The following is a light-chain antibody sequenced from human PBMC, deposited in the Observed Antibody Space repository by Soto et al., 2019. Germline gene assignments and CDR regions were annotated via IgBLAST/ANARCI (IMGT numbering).Light chain of an antibody. V-gene: IGLV2-14*01. CDR1: SSDVGGYND. Sequence: HSALTQPASVSGSPGQSITISCTGTSSDVGGYNDVSWYQQHPGKAPKLMIYEVSNRPSGVSNRFSGSKSGNTASLTISGLQAEDEADYYCSSYTSSSTRVFGGGTQVTVL. J-gene: IGLJ3*02. CDR3: SSYTSSSTRV. CDR2: EVS.